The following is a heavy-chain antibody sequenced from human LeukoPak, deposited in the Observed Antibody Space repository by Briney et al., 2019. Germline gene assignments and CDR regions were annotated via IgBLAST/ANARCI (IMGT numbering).Heavy chain of an antibody. CDR2: MNPNSGNT. J-gene: IGHJ6*02. CDR1: GYTFTSYD. CDR3: ARDLSYYDSSGYPYYGMDV. Sequence: GASVKVSCKASGYTFTSYDINWVRQATGQGLEWMGWMNPNSGNTGYAQKFQGRVTMTRNTSISTAYMELSSLRSEDTAVYYCARDLSYYDSSGYPYYGMDVWGQGTTVTVSS. D-gene: IGHD3-22*01. V-gene: IGHV1-8*01.